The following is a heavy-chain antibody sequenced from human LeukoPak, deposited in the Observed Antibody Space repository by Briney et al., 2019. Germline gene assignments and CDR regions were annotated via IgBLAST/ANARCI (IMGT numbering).Heavy chain of an antibody. Sequence: PGGSLRLSCAASGFTFSSYAMIWVRQAPGKGLEWVSAIRGSGDITLYADSVKGRFTISRDNSKNTLYLRMNRLRGEDTAVYYCARDPNGDYLGAFDFRGQGTMASVSS. V-gene: IGHV3-23*01. J-gene: IGHJ3*01. CDR2: IRGSGDIT. CDR3: ARDPNGDYLGAFDF. CDR1: GFTFSSYA. D-gene: IGHD4-17*01.